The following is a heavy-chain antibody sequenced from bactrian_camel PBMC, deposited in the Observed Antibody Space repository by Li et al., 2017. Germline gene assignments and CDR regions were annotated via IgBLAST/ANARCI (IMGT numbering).Heavy chain of an antibody. Sequence: VQLVESGGGSVQAGGSLRLSCAAASGYTYSRYCMGWFRVAQGQRPVGAIDSDGHVTYADSVKGRFTISKDNHNLTLYLQMNSLEPEDAAKYYCASRYDCYDGSWWKVVEPNYWGQGTQVTVS. CDR3: ASRYDCYDGSWWKVVEPNY. J-gene: IGHJ4*01. CDR1: GYTYSRYC. CDR2: IDSDGHVT. V-gene: IGHV3S31*01. D-gene: IGHD4*01.